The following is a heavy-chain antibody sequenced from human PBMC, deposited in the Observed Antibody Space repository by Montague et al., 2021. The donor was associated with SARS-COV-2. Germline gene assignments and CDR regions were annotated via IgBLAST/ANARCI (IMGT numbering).Heavy chain of an antibody. CDR1: GGSISDGGCS. CDR3: AREGGRIQLWLRGDDAFNI. CDR2: VYYSGST. J-gene: IGHJ3*02. Sequence: TLSLTCTVSGGSISDGGCSWTWIRQHPGKGLEWIGYVYYSGSTFYNPSLKSRITISVDTSKNQFSLKLSSVTAVDTAVYYCAREGGRIQLWLRGDDAFNIWGQGTLVTVSS. V-gene: IGHV4-31*03. D-gene: IGHD5-18*01.